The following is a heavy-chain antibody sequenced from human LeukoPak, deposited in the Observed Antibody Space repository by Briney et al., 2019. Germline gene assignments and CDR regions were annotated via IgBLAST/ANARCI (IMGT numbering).Heavy chain of an antibody. V-gene: IGHV3-48*03. Sequence: GGSLRLSWAAAGFTFSSYEMNWVRQAPGKGLEWVSYISSSGSTIYYADSVKGRFTISRDNAKNSLYLQMNSLRAEDTAVYYCARGLYYYDSSGYYSYWGQGTLVTVSS. CDR2: ISSSGSTI. J-gene: IGHJ4*02. D-gene: IGHD3-22*01. CDR3: ARGLYYYDSSGYYSY. CDR1: GFTFSSYE.